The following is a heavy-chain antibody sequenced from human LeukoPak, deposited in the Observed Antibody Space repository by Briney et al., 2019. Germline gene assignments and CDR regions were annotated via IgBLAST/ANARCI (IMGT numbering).Heavy chain of an antibody. CDR3: AKVDGIVGATPAFDI. J-gene: IGHJ3*02. CDR1: GFTFSSYA. CDR2: ISGSGGST. D-gene: IGHD1-26*01. Sequence: PGGSLRLSRAASGFTFSSYAMSWVRQAPGKGLEWVSAISGSGGSTYYADSVKGRFTISRDDSKNTLYLQMNSLRAEDTAVYYCAKVDGIVGATPAFDIWGQGTMVTVSS. V-gene: IGHV3-23*01.